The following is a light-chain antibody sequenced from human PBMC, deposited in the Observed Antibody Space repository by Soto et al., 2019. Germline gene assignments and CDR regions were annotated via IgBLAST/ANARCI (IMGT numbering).Light chain of an antibody. Sequence: EIVLTQSPGPLSLSPGERATLSCRASQSFRSNYLAWYQQRPGQAPRLLIYGVSSRASGIPDRFSGSGSGTDFTLTISRLEPEDFAVYYCQQYGSSSLTFGGGTKVDIK. V-gene: IGKV3-20*01. J-gene: IGKJ4*01. CDR3: QQYGSSSLT. CDR2: GVS. CDR1: QSFRSNY.